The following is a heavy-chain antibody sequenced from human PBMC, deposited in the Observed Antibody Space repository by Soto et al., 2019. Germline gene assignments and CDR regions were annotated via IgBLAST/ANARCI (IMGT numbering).Heavy chain of an antibody. Sequence: SGPTLVNPTETLTLTCTVSGFSLSNARMGVSWIRQPPGKALEWLAHIFSNDEKSYSTSLKSRLTISKDTSKSQVVLTMTNMDPVDTATYYCARTRAIPYYYYGMDVWGQGTTVTLSS. CDR1: GFSLSNARMG. CDR3: ARTRAIPYYYYGMDV. V-gene: IGHV2-26*01. J-gene: IGHJ6*02. CDR2: IFSNDEK.